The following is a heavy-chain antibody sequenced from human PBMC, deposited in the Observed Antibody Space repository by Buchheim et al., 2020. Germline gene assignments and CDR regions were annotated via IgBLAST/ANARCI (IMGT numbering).Heavy chain of an antibody. D-gene: IGHD7-27*01. CDR1: GYTFTNFY. V-gene: IGHV1-46*01. Sequence: QVQLVQSGAEVKKPGASVKGSCKASGYTFTNFYIHWVRQAPGQGLEWMGRINPSGVSTSSAQKFQGRLTMTRDTSPSPVYMEMSSLRSEDTAVYYCARVDSNRGYYGMDVWGQGTT. CDR2: INPSGVST. CDR3: ARVDSNRGYYGMDV. J-gene: IGHJ6*02.